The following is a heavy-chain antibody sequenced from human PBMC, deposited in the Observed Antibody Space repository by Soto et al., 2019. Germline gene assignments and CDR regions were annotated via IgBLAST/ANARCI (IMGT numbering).Heavy chain of an antibody. Sequence: PSETLSLTCAVYGGSFSGYYWSWIRQPPGKGLEWIASVYYSGSTNYNPSLKRRVTISVDTSKNQFSLKLSSVTAADTAVYYCARGRGYCISTSCNYYYYGMDVWGQGTTVTVSS. D-gene: IGHD2-2*01. J-gene: IGHJ6*02. CDR1: GGSFSGYY. V-gene: IGHV4-59*08. CDR2: VYYSGST. CDR3: ARGRGYCISTSCNYYYYGMDV.